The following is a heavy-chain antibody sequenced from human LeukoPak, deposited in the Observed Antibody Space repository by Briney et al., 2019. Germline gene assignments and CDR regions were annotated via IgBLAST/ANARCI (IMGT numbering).Heavy chain of an antibody. CDR3: GAAAFLGY. D-gene: IGHD6-13*01. V-gene: IGHV3-30*04. CDR1: GFTFSSYA. J-gene: IGHJ4*02. Sequence: GGSLRLSCAASGFTFSSYAMHWVRQAPGKGLEWVAVISYDGSNKYYADSVKGRFTISRDNSKNTLYLQMNSLRAEDTAVYYSGAAAFLGYWGQGTLVTVSS. CDR2: ISYDGSNK.